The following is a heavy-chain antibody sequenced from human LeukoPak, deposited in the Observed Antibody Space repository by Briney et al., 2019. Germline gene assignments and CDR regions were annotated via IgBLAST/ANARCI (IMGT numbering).Heavy chain of an antibody. J-gene: IGHJ5*02. CDR3: ARDDPMIGIDP. V-gene: IGHV3-30*14. CDR1: GFTFSSYA. D-gene: IGHD3-10*02. CDR2: ISYDGSNK. Sequence: SGGSLRLSCAASGFTFSSYAMHWVRQAPGKGLEWVAVISYDGSNKYYADSVKGRFTISRDNSKNTLYLQMNSLRAEDTAVYYCARDDPMIGIDPWGQGTLVTVSS.